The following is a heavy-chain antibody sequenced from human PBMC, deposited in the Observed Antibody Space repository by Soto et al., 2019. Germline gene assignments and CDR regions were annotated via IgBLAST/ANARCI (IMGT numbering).Heavy chain of an antibody. CDR1: GDSMGSGDYY. CDR2: LYYIWTT. Sequence: QVQLQESGPGLVKPSQTLSLTCTVSGDSMGSGDYYWTWIRQPPGKGLEWIGDLYYIWTTFYNPSLASRVIFSLETSKTLFSLRLTSVTAAATTVYSCSRGSTYYVFLTLVQGTLVTVSS. CDR3: SRGSTYYVFLT. D-gene: IGHD3-10*02. V-gene: IGHV4-30-4*01. J-gene: IGHJ5*01.